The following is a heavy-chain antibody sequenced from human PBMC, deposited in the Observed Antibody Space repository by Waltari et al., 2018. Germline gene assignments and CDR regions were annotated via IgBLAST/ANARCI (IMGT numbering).Heavy chain of an antibody. CDR2: INPNSGGT. J-gene: IGHJ4*02. D-gene: IGHD2-8*01. Sequence: QVQLVQSGAEVKKPAASVNVSCKASGSTFSGNSMPWVRQAPGQGLEWMGWINPNSGGTNYAQNFQGWVTMTRDTSISTAYMELSRLRSDDTAVYHCARGMKISGMVYLDYWGQGTLVTVSS. CDR1: GSTFSGNS. CDR3: ARGMKISGMVYLDY. V-gene: IGHV1-2*04.